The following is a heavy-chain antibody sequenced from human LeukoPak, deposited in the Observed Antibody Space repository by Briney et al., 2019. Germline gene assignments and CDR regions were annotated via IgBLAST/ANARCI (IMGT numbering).Heavy chain of an antibody. V-gene: IGHV4-59*01. J-gene: IGHJ2*01. CDR1: GGSISSYY. CDR2: IYYSGST. CDR3: ARDIVVVPTRRYFDL. D-gene: IGHD2-2*01. Sequence: SETLSLTCTVSGGSISSYYWSWIRQPPGKGLEWIGYIYYSGSTNYNPSLKSRVTISVGTSKNQFSLKLSSVTAADTAVYYCARDIVVVPTRRYFDLWGRGTLVTVSS.